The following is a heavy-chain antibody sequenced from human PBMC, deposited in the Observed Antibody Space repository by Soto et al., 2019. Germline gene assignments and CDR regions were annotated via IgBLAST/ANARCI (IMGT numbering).Heavy chain of an antibody. V-gene: IGHV3-30*04. CDR1: GFTFSSFA. CDR2: ISYDGRKN. J-gene: IGHJ6*02. CDR3: ARGCSSSDCYTNYYYYYGMDV. D-gene: IGHD2-2*02. Sequence: PGGSLRLSCAASGFTFSSFAMHWARQAPGKXLEWVAFISYDGRKNSYADSVKGRFTVSRDNSKNTVYLQMNSLRAEDTAVYYCARGCSSSDCYTNYYYYYGMDVWGHGTTVTVSS.